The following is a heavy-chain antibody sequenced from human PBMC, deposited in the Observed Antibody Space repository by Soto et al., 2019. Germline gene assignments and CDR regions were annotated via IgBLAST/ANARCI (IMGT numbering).Heavy chain of an antibody. CDR2: VKSKIDDETT. CDR1: GFIFRNAW. D-gene: IGHD1-26*01. Sequence: EGRLVESGGGLVKPEESLRLSCAASGFIFRNAWMNWVRQAPGKGLEWVGRVKSKIDDETTDYAAPVKGRFTITRDDSNSVVYLQMNSLRIEDTAVYFCTSSTGWRVGAFDYWGPGTVVTVSS. J-gene: IGHJ4*02. V-gene: IGHV3-15*07. CDR3: TSSTGWRVGAFDY.